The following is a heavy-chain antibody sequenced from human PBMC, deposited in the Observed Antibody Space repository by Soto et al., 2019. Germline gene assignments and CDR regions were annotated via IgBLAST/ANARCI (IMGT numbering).Heavy chain of an antibody. Sequence: EVQLLESGGGLVQPGGSLRLSCAASGITISNYPMSWVRQAPGKGLEWVSGISGSGDRTYYADSAKGRFTISKDISKNSLCLQVDSLGVDDTAVYFCVKDDGGSPSTPPLWGQGTLVTVSS. V-gene: IGHV3-23*01. CDR2: ISGSGDRT. D-gene: IGHD3-10*01. CDR3: VKDDGGSPSTPPL. CDR1: GITISNYP. J-gene: IGHJ4*02.